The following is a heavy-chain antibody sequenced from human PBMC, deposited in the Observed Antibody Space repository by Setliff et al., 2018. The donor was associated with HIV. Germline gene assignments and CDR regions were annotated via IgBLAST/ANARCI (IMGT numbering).Heavy chain of an antibody. Sequence: GESLKISCKAVDYTFTTYWIGWVRQMPGEGLEWMGIIYPEDSNIKYNPSFQNQVTISADKSVSTAYLQVHNLKASDTATYYCARRDGRSMNAFEIWGPGTMVTVSS. J-gene: IGHJ3*02. V-gene: IGHV5-51*01. D-gene: IGHD6-13*01. CDR1: DYTFTTYW. CDR3: ARRDGRSMNAFEI. CDR2: IYPEDSNI.